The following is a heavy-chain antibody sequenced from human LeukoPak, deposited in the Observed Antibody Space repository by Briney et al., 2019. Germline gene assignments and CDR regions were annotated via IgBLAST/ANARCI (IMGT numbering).Heavy chain of an antibody. V-gene: IGHV3-23*01. CDR2: ISGSGGST. J-gene: IGHJ4*02. CDR3: AKAGHGSYYYDSSGYYVEYYFDY. CDR1: GFTFSSYA. D-gene: IGHD3-22*01. Sequence: GGSLRLSCAASGFTFSSYAMSWVRQAPGKGLEWVSAISGSGGSTYYADSVKGRFTISRDNSKNTLYLQMNSLRAEDTGVYYCAKAGHGSYYYDSSGYYVEYYFDYWGQGTLVTVSS.